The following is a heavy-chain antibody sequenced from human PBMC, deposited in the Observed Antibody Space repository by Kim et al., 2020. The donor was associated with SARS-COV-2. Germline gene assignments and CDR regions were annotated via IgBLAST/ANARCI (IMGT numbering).Heavy chain of an antibody. Sequence: GGSLRLSCAASGFTFSDYYMSWIRQAPGKGLEWVSYISSSGSTIYYADSVKGRFTISRDNAKNSLYLQMNSLRAEDTAVYYCARAQGVYDFWSGYLTPLLFQHWGQGTLVTVSS. D-gene: IGHD3-3*01. CDR1: GFTFSDYY. V-gene: IGHV3-11*01. CDR3: ARAQGVYDFWSGYLTPLLFQH. J-gene: IGHJ1*01. CDR2: ISSSGSTI.